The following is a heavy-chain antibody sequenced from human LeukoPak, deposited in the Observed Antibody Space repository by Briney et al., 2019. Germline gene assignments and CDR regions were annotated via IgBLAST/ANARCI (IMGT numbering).Heavy chain of an antibody. CDR3: ASLGDYGDYVFD. CDR1: GYSISSGSY. J-gene: IGHJ4*02. D-gene: IGHD4-17*01. Sequence: KPSETLSLTCAVSGYSISSGSYWDWIRQPPGKGLEWIGTIYYSGRTYYSPSLKSRVTMSVDTSKNQFSLKLSSVTAADTAVYYCASLGDYGDYVFDWGQGTLVTVSS. CDR2: IYYSGRT. V-gene: IGHV4-38-2*01.